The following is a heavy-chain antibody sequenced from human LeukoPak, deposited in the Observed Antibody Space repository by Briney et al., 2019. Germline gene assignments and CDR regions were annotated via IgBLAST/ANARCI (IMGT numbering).Heavy chain of an antibody. J-gene: IGHJ4*02. CDR3: ARTDIVVVTAAPLDY. Sequence: SVKVSCKASGYTFTSYGISWVRQAPGQGLEWMGRIIPILGIANYAQKFQGRVTITADKSTSTAYMELSSLRSEDTAVYYCARTDIVVVTAAPLDYWGQGTLVTVSS. D-gene: IGHD2-21*02. CDR2: IIPILGIA. CDR1: GYTFTSYG. V-gene: IGHV1-69*04.